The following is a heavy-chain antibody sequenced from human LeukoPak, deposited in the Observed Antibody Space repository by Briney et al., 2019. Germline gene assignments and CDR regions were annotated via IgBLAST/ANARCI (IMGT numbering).Heavy chain of an antibody. CDR1: GFTFDDYA. CDR3: AKGSGYSYGSGSDY. Sequence: GRSLRLSCAASGFTFDDYAMHWVRQAPGKGLEWVPGISWNSGSIGYADSVKGRFTISRDNAKNSLYLQMNSLRAEDTALYYCAKGSGYSYGSGSDYWGQGTLVTVSS. CDR2: ISWNSGSI. D-gene: IGHD5-18*01. V-gene: IGHV3-9*01. J-gene: IGHJ4*02.